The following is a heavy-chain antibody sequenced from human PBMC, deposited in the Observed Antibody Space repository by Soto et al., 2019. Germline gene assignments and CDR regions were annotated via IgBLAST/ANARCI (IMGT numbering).Heavy chain of an antibody. CDR2: ISSSGSTI. CDR3: ERGLPGAFDI. Sequence: PGGSLRLSCAASGFSFSSYGMNWVRQAPGKGLEWVSYISSSGSTIYYADSVKGRFTISRDNAKNSLYLQMNSLRAEDTAVYYCERGLPGAFDIWGQGTMVTVSS. CDR1: GFSFSSYG. V-gene: IGHV3-48*04. J-gene: IGHJ3*02.